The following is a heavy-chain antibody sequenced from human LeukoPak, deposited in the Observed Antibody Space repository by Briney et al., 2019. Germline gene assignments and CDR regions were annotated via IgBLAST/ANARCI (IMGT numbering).Heavy chain of an antibody. CDR3: ARGGSYRYGHPHPLDY. V-gene: IGHV1-69*05. J-gene: IGHJ4*02. CDR2: IIPIFGTA. CDR1: GGTFSSYA. Sequence: GSSVKVSCKASGGTFSSYAISWVRQAPGQGLEWMGRIIPIFGTANYAQKFQGRVTITTDESTSTAYMELSSLRSDDTAVYYCARGGSYRYGHPHPLDYWGQGTLVTVSS. D-gene: IGHD3-16*02.